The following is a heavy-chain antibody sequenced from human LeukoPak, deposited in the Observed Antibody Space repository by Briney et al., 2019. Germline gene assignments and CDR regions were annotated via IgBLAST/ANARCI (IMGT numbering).Heavy chain of an antibody. J-gene: IGHJ4*02. CDR2: ISGSGGST. CDR1: GFMFSTYA. D-gene: IGHD4-11*01. Sequence: GGSLRLSCAASGFMFSTYAMSWVRQAPGKGLDWVSLISGSGGSTYYADSVKGRFTISRDNGKNTLSLQMNSLRAEDTALYYCARERLTTTTFDSWGRGTLATVSS. CDR3: ARERLTTTTFDS. V-gene: IGHV3-23*01.